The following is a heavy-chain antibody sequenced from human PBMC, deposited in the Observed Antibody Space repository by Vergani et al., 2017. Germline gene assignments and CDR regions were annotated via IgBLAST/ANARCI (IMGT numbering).Heavy chain of an antibody. CDR2: ISSSSSYT. CDR3: AREFGHSSGYFMTDY. V-gene: IGHV3-11*05. D-gene: IGHD3-22*01. J-gene: IGHJ4*02. CDR1: GFTFSDYY. Sequence: QVQLVESGGGLVKPGGSLRLSCAASGFTFSDYYMSWIRQAPGKGLEWVSYISSSSSYTNYADSVKGRFTISRDKAKNSLYLQMNSLRAEDTAVYYCAREFGHSSGYFMTDYWGQGTLVTVSS.